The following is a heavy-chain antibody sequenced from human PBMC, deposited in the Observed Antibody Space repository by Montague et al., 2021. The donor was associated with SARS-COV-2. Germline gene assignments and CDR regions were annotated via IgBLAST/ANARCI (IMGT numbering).Heavy chain of an antibody. CDR1: GGSISSSNW. D-gene: IGHD3-16*01. J-gene: IGHJ4*02. Sequence: SETLSLTCAVSGGSISSSNWWSWVRQPPGKGLEWIGEIYHSGNTNYNPSLQSRFTISVDKSKNQFSLRLRSVTAADTAVYYCARSSILGAHRFDYWGQGTLVTVSS. CDR2: IYHSGNT. V-gene: IGHV4-4*02. CDR3: ARSSILGAHRFDY.